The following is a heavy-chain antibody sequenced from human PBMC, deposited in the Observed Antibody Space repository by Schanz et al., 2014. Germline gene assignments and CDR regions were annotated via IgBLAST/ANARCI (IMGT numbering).Heavy chain of an antibody. CDR3: AKQIHYDILTVTRN. D-gene: IGHD3-9*01. V-gene: IGHV3-21*04. Sequence: DVQLLESGGGLVQPGGSLRLSCAASGFTFNSYAMTWVRQVPGKGLEWVSSISSSSSYIYYADSVKGRFTISRDNAKNSLYLQMNSLRAEDTAVYYCAKQIHYDILTVTRNWGQGTLVTVSS. CDR2: ISSSSSYI. J-gene: IGHJ4*02. CDR1: GFTFNSYA.